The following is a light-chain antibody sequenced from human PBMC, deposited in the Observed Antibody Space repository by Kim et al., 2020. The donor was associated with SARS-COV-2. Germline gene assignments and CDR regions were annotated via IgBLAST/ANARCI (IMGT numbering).Light chain of an antibody. CDR1: QSVISSY. J-gene: IGKJ2*01. Sequence: IVLTQSPGTLSLSPGDRVTLSCRASQSVISSYLAWYQQKSGQAPRLLIYGASRRATGIPDRFGGSGSGTDFTLTISSLEPEDFAVYYCQQYGGSPMYTFGQGTKLEI. CDR3: QQYGGSPMYT. CDR2: GAS. V-gene: IGKV3-20*01.